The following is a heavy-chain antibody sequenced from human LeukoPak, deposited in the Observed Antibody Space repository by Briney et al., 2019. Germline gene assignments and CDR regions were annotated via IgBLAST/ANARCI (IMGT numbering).Heavy chain of an antibody. CDR3: ARHRAYSSSSPFDY. CDR1: GGSISSLY. J-gene: IGHJ4*02. V-gene: IGHV4-59*08. CDR2: TYYTGST. D-gene: IGHD6-6*01. Sequence: SETLSLTCSVSGGSISSLYWSWIRQPPGKGLEWIGYTYYTGSTNYNPSLKSRVTMFVDMSKNQFSLRLSSVTAADTAVYYCARHRAYSSSSPFDYWGQGTLVTVSS.